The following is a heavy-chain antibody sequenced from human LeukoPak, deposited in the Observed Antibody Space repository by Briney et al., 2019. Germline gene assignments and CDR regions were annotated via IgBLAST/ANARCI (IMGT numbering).Heavy chain of an antibody. Sequence: GGSLRLSCAASGFTFSSYAMSWVRQAPGKGLEWVSAISGSGGSTYYADSVKGRFTISRDNSKNTLYLQMNSLRAEDTAVYYCARGREVLRYFDWYGYFDYWGQGTLVTVSS. CDR3: ARGREVLRYFDWYGYFDY. V-gene: IGHV3-23*01. CDR1: GFTFSSYA. D-gene: IGHD3-9*01. CDR2: ISGSGGST. J-gene: IGHJ4*02.